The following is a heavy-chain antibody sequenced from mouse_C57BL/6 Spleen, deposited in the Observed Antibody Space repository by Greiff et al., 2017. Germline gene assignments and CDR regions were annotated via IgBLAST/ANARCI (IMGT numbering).Heavy chain of an antibody. D-gene: IGHD2-4*01. CDR1: GYTFTSYD. J-gene: IGHJ4*01. CDR3: ARSCDYGGHYYAMDY. Sequence: VQLQQSGPELVKPGASVKLSCKASGYTFTSYDINWVKQRPGQGLEWIGWIYPRDGSTKYNEKFKGKATLTVDTSSSTAYMGLHSLTSEDSAVYFCARSCDYGGHYYAMDYWGQGTSVTVSS. V-gene: IGHV1-85*01. CDR2: IYPRDGST.